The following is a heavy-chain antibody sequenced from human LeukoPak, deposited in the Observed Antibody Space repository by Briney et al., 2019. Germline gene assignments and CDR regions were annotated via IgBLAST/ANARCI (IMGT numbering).Heavy chain of an antibody. D-gene: IGHD6-13*01. CDR3: ARDGSLDF. Sequence: GASVKVSCKASGYTFSDYYMHWVRQAPGQGLEWMGWINPNNGGTNSAQKFQGRVTMTRDTSISTAYMELSRLRSDDTAVYYCARDGSLDFWGQGTLVTVSS. V-gene: IGHV1-2*02. CDR1: GYTFSDYY. CDR2: INPNNGGT. J-gene: IGHJ4*02.